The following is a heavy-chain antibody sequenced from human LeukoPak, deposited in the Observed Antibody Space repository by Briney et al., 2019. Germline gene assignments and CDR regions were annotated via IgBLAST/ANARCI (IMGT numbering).Heavy chain of an antibody. Sequence: GGSLRLSCAASGFTVSSNYMSWVRQAPGKGLEWVSVIYSGGSTYYADYVKGRFTISRDNSKNTLYLQMNSLRAEDTAVYYCARTEYYYDSSGYRPFDYWGQGTLVTVSS. D-gene: IGHD3-22*01. CDR3: ARTEYYYDSSGYRPFDY. CDR2: IYSGGST. CDR1: GFTVSSNY. V-gene: IGHV3-53*01. J-gene: IGHJ4*02.